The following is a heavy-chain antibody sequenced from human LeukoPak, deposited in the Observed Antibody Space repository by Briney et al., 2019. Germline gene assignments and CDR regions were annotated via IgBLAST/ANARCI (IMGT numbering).Heavy chain of an antibody. J-gene: IGHJ4*02. CDR2: IYNSGST. CDR3: ARHRYSYPIDY. D-gene: IGHD5-18*01. Sequence: PSETLSLTCTVSGGSISTYYWSWIRQPPGKGLEWIGFIYNSGSTKYNPSLNGRVTISVDTSKNQFSLKLDSVTAADTAVYYCARHRYSYPIDYWGQGTLVTVSS. CDR1: GGSISTYY. V-gene: IGHV4-59*01.